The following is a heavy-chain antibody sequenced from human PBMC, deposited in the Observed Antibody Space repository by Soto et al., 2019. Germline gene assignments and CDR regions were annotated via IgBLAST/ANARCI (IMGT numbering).Heavy chain of an antibody. CDR3: ARARPYFWSGYWVDY. CDR1: GYTFTSYG. D-gene: IGHD3-3*01. J-gene: IGHJ4*02. V-gene: IGHV1-18*01. Sequence: QVQLVQSGAEVKKPGASVKVSCKASGYTFTSYGISWVRQAPGQGLEWMGWISAYNGNTNYAQKLQGRVTMTTDTSTSTAYMELRRLRSDDTAVYYYARARPYFWSGYWVDYWGQGTLVTVSS. CDR2: ISAYNGNT.